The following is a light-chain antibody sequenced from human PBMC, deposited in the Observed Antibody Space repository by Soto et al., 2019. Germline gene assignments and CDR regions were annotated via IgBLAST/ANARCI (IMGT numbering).Light chain of an antibody. CDR2: AAS. CDR1: QSVSNS. V-gene: IGKV3D-15*01. CDR3: HQRQSWPRT. J-gene: IGKJ1*01. Sequence: EVVMTQSPATLSVSPGERAXLSCRASQSVSNSLAWYQQKPGQAPRLLIYAASARAAGIPARFSASGSGTDFTLTISDVQPEDFALYYCHQRQSWPRTFGQGTKVDI.